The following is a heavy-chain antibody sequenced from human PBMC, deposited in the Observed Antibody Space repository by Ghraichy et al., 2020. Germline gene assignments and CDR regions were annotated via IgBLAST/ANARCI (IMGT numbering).Heavy chain of an antibody. CDR1: GGSISSSSYY. D-gene: IGHD6-6*01. V-gene: IGHV4-39*01. CDR3: ARLDSSSFGDYFDY. CDR2: IYYSGST. J-gene: IGHJ4*02. Sequence: SETLSLTCTVSGGSISSSSYYWGWIRQPPGKGLEWIGSIYYSGSTYYNPSLKSRVTISVDTSKNQFSLKLSSVTAADTAVYYCARLDSSSFGDYFDYWGQGTLVTVSS.